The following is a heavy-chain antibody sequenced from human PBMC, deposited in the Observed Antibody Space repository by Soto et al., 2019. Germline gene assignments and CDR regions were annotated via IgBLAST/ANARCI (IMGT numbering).Heavy chain of an antibody. CDR2: ISYDGSNK. CDR1: GFTFSSCA. D-gene: IGHD3-22*01. Sequence: QVQLVESGGGVVQPGRSLRLSCAASGFTFSSCAMHWVRQAPGKGLEWVAVISYDGSNKYYADSVKGRFTISRDNSKNTLYLQMNSLRAEDTAVYYCARARITMIVVATTGYWGQGTLVTVSS. V-gene: IGHV3-30-3*01. CDR3: ARARITMIVVATTGY. J-gene: IGHJ4*02.